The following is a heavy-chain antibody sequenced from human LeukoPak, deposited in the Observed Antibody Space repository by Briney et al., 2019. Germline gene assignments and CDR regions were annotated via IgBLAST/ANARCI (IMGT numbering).Heavy chain of an antibody. J-gene: IGHJ4*02. Sequence: GGSLRLSCAASGFTFSSYAMSWVRQAPGKGLEWVSAISGSGGSTYYADSVKGRFTISRDNSKNTLYLQMNSLRAEDTAVYYCARNGRCSGGSCYEKPDYWGQGTLVTVSS. D-gene: IGHD2-15*01. CDR2: ISGSGGST. V-gene: IGHV3-23*01. CDR3: ARNGRCSGGSCYEKPDY. CDR1: GFTFSSYA.